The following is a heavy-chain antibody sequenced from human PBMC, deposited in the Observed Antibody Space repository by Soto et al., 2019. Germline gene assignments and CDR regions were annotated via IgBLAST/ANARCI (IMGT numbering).Heavy chain of an antibody. V-gene: IGHV4-39*01. J-gene: IGHJ4*02. CDR3: ATSQKGYNWNYFDH. Sequence: SETLSLTCAVSGGSISGSYYYWAWLRQSPGKGPEWIGSVFYTGFTSYNPSLESRVSVSVDTSKSQFSLKLSAVTAADTAVYYCATSQKGYNWNYFDHWGQGALVTVS. CDR2: VFYTGFT. D-gene: IGHD1-20*01. CDR1: GGSISGSYYY.